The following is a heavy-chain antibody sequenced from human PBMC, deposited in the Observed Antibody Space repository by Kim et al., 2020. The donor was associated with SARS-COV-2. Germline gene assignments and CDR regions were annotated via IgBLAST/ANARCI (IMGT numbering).Heavy chain of an antibody. Sequence: GGSLRLSCAASGFTFSSYSMNWVRQAPGKGLEWVSSISSSSSYIYYADSVKGRFTISRDNAKNSLYLQMNSLRAEDTAVYYCARLGSSSSEDFDYWGQGTLVTVSS. CDR2: ISSSSSYI. CDR1: GFTFSSYS. J-gene: IGHJ4*02. CDR3: ARLGSSSSEDFDY. D-gene: IGHD6-6*01. V-gene: IGHV3-21*01.